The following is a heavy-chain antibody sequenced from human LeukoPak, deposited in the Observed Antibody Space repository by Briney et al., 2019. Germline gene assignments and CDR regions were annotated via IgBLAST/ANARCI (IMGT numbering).Heavy chain of an antibody. CDR2: IYTSGST. V-gene: IGHV4-61*02. D-gene: IGHD4-17*01. CDR1: GGSISSGSYY. J-gene: IGHJ4*02. CDR3: ARDRNYGDYFDY. Sequence: SETLSLTCTVSGGSISSGSYYWSWIRQPAGKGLEWIGRIYTSGSTNYNPSLKSRVTISVDTSKNQLSLKLSSVTAADTAVYYCARDRNYGDYFDYWGQGTLVTVSS.